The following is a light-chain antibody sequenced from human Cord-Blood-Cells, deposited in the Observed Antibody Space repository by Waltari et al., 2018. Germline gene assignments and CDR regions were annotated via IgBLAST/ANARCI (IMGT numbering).Light chain of an antibody. CDR3: SSYTSSSTLV. J-gene: IGLJ2*01. CDR1: SSDVGGYNY. V-gene: IGLV2-14*01. Sequence: QSALTQPASVSGSPGQSITISCTGTSSDVGGYNYVSWYQQHPGNAPKLVIYDVSNRPSGFSNRFAGSKSGNTASLTFSGLQAEDEADYYSSSYTSSSTLVFGGGTKLTVL. CDR2: DVS.